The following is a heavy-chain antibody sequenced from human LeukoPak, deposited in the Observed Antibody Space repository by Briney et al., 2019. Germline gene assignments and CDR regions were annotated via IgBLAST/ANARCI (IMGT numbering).Heavy chain of an antibody. D-gene: IGHD5-18*01. V-gene: IGHV1-69*04. Sequence: SAKVSCKASGGTFSSYAISWVRQAPGQGLEWMGRIIPILGIANYAQKFQGRVTITADKSTSTAYMELSSLRSEDTAVYYCAAASGYSYGYRAFDIWGQGTMVTVSS. CDR3: AAASGYSYGYRAFDI. CDR2: IIPILGIA. J-gene: IGHJ3*02. CDR1: GGTFSSYA.